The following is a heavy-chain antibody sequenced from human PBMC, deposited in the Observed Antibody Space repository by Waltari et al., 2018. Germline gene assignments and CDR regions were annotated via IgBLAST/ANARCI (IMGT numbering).Heavy chain of an antibody. J-gene: IGHJ4*02. CDR3: ARDLGSDYGNRDY. CDR1: GYTFTGYY. CDR2: INPNSCDT. D-gene: IGHD4-17*01. Sequence: QVHLVQSGAEVKKPGASVKVSCKASGYTFTGYYIQWVRRAPCQGLEWMGRINPNSCDTNYAKKFQGRVTLTRDTSINTAYMELSSLKSDDTAVYYCARDLGSDYGNRDYWGQGTLVTVPS. V-gene: IGHV1-2*06.